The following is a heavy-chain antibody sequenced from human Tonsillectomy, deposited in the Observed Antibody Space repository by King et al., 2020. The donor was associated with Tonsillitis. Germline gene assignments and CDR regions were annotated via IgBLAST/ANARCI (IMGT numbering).Heavy chain of an antibody. CDR1: GFTFSSYA. CDR3: ARDLLHFYGSSGYPIGPGYYYYYYCMDV. D-gene: IGHD3-22*01. Sequence: VQLVESGGGVVQPGRSLRLSCAASGFTFSSYAMHWVRQAPGKGLEWVAVISYDGSNKYYADSVKGRFTISRDNSKNTLYLQMNSLRAEDTAVYYCARDLLHFYGSSGYPIGPGYYYYYYCMDVWGQGTTVTVSS. V-gene: IGHV3-30-3*01. CDR2: ISYDGSNK. J-gene: IGHJ6*02.